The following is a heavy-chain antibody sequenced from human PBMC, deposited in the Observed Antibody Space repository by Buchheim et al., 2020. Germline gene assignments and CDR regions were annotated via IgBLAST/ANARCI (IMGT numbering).Heavy chain of an antibody. CDR2: ISSSSSYI. Sequence: EVQLVESGGGLVKPGGSLRLSCAASGFTFSSYSMNWVRQAPGKGLEWVSSISSSSSYIYYADSVKGRFTIYRANAKNTQYLQMNSLRAEDTAVYYCARDFAPYYYDSSGYYGFLFDYWGQGTL. CDR3: ARDFAPYYYDSSGYYGFLFDY. D-gene: IGHD3-22*01. J-gene: IGHJ4*02. V-gene: IGHV3-21*01. CDR1: GFTFSSYS.